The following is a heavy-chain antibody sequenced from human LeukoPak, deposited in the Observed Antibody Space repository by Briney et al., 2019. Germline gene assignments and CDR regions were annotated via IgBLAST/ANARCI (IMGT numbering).Heavy chain of an antibody. CDR2: ISAYNGNT. CDR3: ARDTFDIVVVPAAYNWFDP. V-gene: IGHV1-18*01. D-gene: IGHD2-2*01. Sequence: ASVKVSCQASGYTFTSYGLSWLRQPPGQELEWMGWISAYNGNTNYAQKLHGRVTMTTDTSTSAAYMELRSLRSDDTAVYYCARDTFDIVVVPAAYNWFDPWGQGTLVTVSS. CDR1: GYTFTSYG. J-gene: IGHJ5*02.